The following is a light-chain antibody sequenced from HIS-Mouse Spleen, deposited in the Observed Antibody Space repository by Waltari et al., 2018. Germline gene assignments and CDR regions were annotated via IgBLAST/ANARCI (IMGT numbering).Light chain of an antibody. V-gene: IGLV3-19*01. CDR1: SLRSYY. J-gene: IGLJ2*01. CDR3: NSRDSSGNHVV. Sequence: SSELTQDPAVSVALGQTVRITCQGDSLRSYYASWYQQKSGQAPVIVIYGKNNRPSGIHDRFSGSSSGNTASLTITGAQAEDEADYYGNSRDSSGNHVVFGGGTKLTVL. CDR2: GKN.